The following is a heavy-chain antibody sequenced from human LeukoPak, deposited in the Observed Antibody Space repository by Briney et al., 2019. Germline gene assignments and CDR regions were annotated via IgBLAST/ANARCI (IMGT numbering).Heavy chain of an antibody. CDR2: ISVSAGST. Sequence: PGGSLRLSCAASGFTFSSYAMSWVRQAPGKGLDWVSAISVSAGSTYYADSVKGRFTISRDYPKNTLYLQMNSLRAEDTAVYYCANFHCSSTSCHLSGYFQHWGQGTLVTVSS. J-gene: IGHJ1*01. V-gene: IGHV3-23*01. CDR3: ANFHCSSTSCHLSGYFQH. D-gene: IGHD2-2*01. CDR1: GFTFSSYA.